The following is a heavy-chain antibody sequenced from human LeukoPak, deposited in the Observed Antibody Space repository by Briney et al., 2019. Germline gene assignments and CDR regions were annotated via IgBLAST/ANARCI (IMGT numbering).Heavy chain of an antibody. CDR3: ARGHTAVTRHFDF. CDR1: GFTFTTYS. D-gene: IGHD4-17*01. V-gene: IGHV3-21*01. Sequence: TGGSLRLSCAASGFTFTTYSMTWVRQAPGKGLEWVSIISSGSSAIFSADALKGRFTISRDDAKNLLYLDMNSLRAEDTAVYYCARGHTAVTRHFDFWGQGTLVTVSS. J-gene: IGHJ4*02. CDR2: ISSGSSAI.